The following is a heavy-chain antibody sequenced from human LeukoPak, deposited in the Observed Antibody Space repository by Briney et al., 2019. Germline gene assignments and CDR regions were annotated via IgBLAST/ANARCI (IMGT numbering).Heavy chain of an antibody. Sequence: GGSLRLSCAVSGITLSNYAMSWVRQAPGKGLEWVSYISSSGSTIYYADSVKGRFTISRDNAKNSLYLQMNSLRAEDTAVYYCASVGSGYYPNPVWYFDLWGRGTLVTVSS. J-gene: IGHJ2*01. CDR1: GITLSNYA. CDR3: ASVGSGYYPNPVWYFDL. D-gene: IGHD3-22*01. V-gene: IGHV3-11*01. CDR2: ISSSGSTI.